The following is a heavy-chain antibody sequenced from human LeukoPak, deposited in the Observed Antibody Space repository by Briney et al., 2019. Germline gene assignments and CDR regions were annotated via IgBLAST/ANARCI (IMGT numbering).Heavy chain of an antibody. D-gene: IGHD2-8*01. Sequence: NPGGSLRLSCAASGFTFSSYSMNWLRQAPGKGLEWVSSISSSSSYIYYADSVKGRFTISRDNAKNPLYLQMNSLRAEDTAVYYFARVDIVLMMYAFDYWGEGTLVTVSS. V-gene: IGHV3-21*01. CDR1: GFTFSSYS. J-gene: IGHJ4*02. CDR2: ISSSSSYI. CDR3: ARVDIVLMMYAFDY.